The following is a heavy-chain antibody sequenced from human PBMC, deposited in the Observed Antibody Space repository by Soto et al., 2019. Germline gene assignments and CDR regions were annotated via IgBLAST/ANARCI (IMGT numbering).Heavy chain of an antibody. CDR3: ATDGTEDFDSSGYEWYFQH. J-gene: IGHJ1*01. CDR2: ISSDGSPQ. D-gene: IGHD3-22*01. V-gene: IGHV3-30-3*01. Sequence: QVQLVESGGGVVQPGKSLRLSCAASGFTFSAYAMHWVRQAPGKGLEWVAVISSDGSPQYYADSVKGRFTISRDNSNNTLYLQRHSLIADDQAVFYCATDGTEDFDSSGYEWYFQHWGQGTLFTVSS. CDR1: GFTFSAYA.